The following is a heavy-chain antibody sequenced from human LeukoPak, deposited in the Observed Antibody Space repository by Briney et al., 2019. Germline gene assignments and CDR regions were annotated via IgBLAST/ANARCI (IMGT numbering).Heavy chain of an antibody. CDR2: ISAYNGNR. V-gene: IGHV1-18*01. CDR3: ARLRMVYAISYYYYYIDV. D-gene: IGHD2-8*01. J-gene: IGHJ6*03. CDR1: GYTFTSYG. Sequence: ASVKVSCKASGYTFTSYGISWVRQAPGQGLEWMGWISAYNGNRNDAQKLQGRVTMTTDTSTSTAYMELRGVRSDDTAVYCCARLRMVYAISYYYYYIDVLGKGTTVTVSS.